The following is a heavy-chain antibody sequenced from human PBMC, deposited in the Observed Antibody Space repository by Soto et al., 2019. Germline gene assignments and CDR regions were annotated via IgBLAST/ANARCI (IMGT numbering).Heavy chain of an antibody. CDR2: MSHGGST. V-gene: IGHV4-4*02. J-gene: IGHJ5*02. D-gene: IGHD6-19*01. CDR3: ARSVGWYAVDT. CDR1: GVSIDSGYW. Sequence: QVQLQESGPGLVKPSGTLSLKPSGTLSLTCGVSGVSIDSGYWWGWVRQPPGKDLEWLGDMSHGGSTNHNPSLKRRVTILLDKTTNQFSLSLCVMTAADTATYYCARSVGWYAVDTWCQGILVTVSS.